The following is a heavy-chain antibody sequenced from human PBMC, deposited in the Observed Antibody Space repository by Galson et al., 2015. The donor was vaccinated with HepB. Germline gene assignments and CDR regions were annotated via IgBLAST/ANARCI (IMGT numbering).Heavy chain of an antibody. CDR2: ISGSGGST. V-gene: IGHV3-23*01. J-gene: IGHJ4*02. Sequence: SLRLSCAAPRFTFSNYVMSWVRQAPGKGLEWVSAISGSGGSTYYADSVKGRFTISRDNSKNTLYLQMNNLRAEDTAIYYCAKEGTGTYGPYFDHWGQGTRVTVSS. CDR3: AKEGTGTYGPYFDH. D-gene: IGHD3-16*01. CDR1: RFTFSNYV.